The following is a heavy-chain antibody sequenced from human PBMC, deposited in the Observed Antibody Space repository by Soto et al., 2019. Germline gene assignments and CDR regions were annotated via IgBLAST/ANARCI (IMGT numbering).Heavy chain of an antibody. CDR3: AESAPMDAGDKYYYDF. J-gene: IGHJ4*02. CDR1: GGTFSTFG. V-gene: IGHV1-69*13. D-gene: IGHD4-17*01. Sequence: SVKVSCKASGGTFSTFGISWVRQAPGQGLEWMGGIIPFFGTARYSQKFEDRITITADESTNTVYMDLRSLTSEDTAIYYCAESAPMDAGDKYYYDFWGQGALVTVSS. CDR2: IIPFFGTA.